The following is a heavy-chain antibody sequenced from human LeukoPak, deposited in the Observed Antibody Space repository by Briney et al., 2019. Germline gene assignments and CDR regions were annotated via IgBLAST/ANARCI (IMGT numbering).Heavy chain of an antibody. CDR3: SRAPLGACDGGVCYYLDV. J-gene: IGHJ6*03. D-gene: IGHD2-21*02. V-gene: IGHV3-23*01. Sequence: GGSLRLSCTASAFIISHYSMSWVRQAPGKGLEWVSADTSGGTSTSYASSVRGRFTISRDNAMNTMYLQMNSLRADDTAAYNCSRAPLGACDGGVCYYLDVWGKGSTVIV. CDR1: AFIISHYS. CDR2: DTSGGTST.